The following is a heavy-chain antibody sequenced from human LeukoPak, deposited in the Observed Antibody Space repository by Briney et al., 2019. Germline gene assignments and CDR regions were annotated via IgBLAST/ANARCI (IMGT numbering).Heavy chain of an antibody. CDR2: TYYRSKWYN. V-gene: IGHV6-1*01. J-gene: IGHJ5*02. Sequence: SQTLSLTSAISGDSFSSNSAAWKWIRQSPSRGLEWLGRTYYRSKWYNDYAVSVKSRITINPDTSKNQFSLQLNSVTPEDTAVYYCARGEVAGRGWFDPWGQGTLVTVSS. D-gene: IGHD2-15*01. CDR1: GDSFSSNSAA. CDR3: ARGEVAGRGWFDP.